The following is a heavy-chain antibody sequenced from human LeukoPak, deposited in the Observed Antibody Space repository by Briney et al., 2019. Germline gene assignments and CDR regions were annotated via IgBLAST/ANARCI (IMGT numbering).Heavy chain of an antibody. J-gene: IGHJ4*02. CDR2: IRYDGSNK. Sequence: PGGSLRLSCTASGFTFSSYGMHWVRQAPGKGLEWVAFIRYDGSNKYYADSVKGRFTISRDNSKNTLYLQMNSLRAEDTAVYYCARAPITLSGNYYPLLDYWGQGTLVTVSA. V-gene: IGHV3-30*02. CDR3: ARAPITLSGNYYPLLDY. D-gene: IGHD1-26*01. CDR1: GFTFSSYG.